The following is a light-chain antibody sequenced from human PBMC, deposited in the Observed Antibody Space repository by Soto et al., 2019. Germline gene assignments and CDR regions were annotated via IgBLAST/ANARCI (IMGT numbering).Light chain of an antibody. CDR2: DAS. Sequence: EIVLTQSLATLSLSIGERATLSCRSSQSVSSYLAWYQQKPGQAPRLLIYDASNRATGIPARFSGSESGTDFTLTISRLEPEDFAVYYCQQRSNWPTLTFGGLTKVDIK. J-gene: IGKJ4*01. CDR1: QSVSSY. V-gene: IGKV3-11*01. CDR3: QQRSNWPTLT.